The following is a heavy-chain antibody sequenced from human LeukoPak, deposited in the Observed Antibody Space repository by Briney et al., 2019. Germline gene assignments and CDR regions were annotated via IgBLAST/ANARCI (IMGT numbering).Heavy chain of an antibody. D-gene: IGHD6-13*01. CDR2: IYYNGDT. Sequence: SETLSLTCTVSGGSVSNSLYYWSWIRQPPGKGLEWIGYIYYNGDTNYNPSLKSRVIISIDTSSNQFSLRLNSMTAADTAVYYCARGQKDNGVSSSWYYFGMDVWGQGTTVTVSS. CDR1: GGSVSNSLYY. CDR3: ARGQKDNGVSSSWYYFGMDV. V-gene: IGHV4-61*01. J-gene: IGHJ6*02.